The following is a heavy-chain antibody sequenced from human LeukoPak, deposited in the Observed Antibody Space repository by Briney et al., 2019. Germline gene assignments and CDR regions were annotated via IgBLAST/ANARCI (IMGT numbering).Heavy chain of an antibody. CDR3: TRGAYDYVWGSHEGDAFDI. J-gene: IGHJ3*02. Sequence: QPGGSLRLSCAASGFTFNSYAMTWVRQAPGMGLEWVSSISGSGDNTYYADSVKGRFTISRDNSKNTLYLQMNSLKTEDTAVYYCTRGAYDYVWGSHEGDAFDIWGQGTMVTVSS. D-gene: IGHD3-16*01. CDR1: GFTFNSYA. CDR2: ISGSGDNT. V-gene: IGHV3-23*01.